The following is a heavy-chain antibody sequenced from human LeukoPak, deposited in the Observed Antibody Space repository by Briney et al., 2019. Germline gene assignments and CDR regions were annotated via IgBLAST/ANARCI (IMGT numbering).Heavy chain of an antibody. CDR2: MNPNSSNT. CDR1: GYTFTSYD. J-gene: IGHJ4*02. D-gene: IGHD4-23*01. V-gene: IGHV1-8*01. Sequence: GASVKVSCKASGYTFTSYDINWVRQATGQGLEWMGWMNPNSSNTGYAQKFQGRVTMTRNTSISTAYMELSSLRSEDTAVYYCARYYGGNEPTDYWGQGTLVTVSS. CDR3: ARYYGGNEPTDY.